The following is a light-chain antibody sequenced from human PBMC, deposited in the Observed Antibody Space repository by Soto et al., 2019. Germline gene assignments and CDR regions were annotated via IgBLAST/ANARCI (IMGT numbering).Light chain of an antibody. CDR1: SSDVGSYGH. V-gene: IGLV2-14*01. J-gene: IGLJ1*01. CDR2: EVS. Sequence: QSVLTQPASVSGSPGQSITISCSGTSSDVGSYGHVAWYQQFPGKTPKLMIYEVSNRPSGVSSRFSGSKSGNTASLTISGLQAEDEADYYCISYTGSSTSYVFGSGTKVTVL. CDR3: ISYTGSSTSYV.